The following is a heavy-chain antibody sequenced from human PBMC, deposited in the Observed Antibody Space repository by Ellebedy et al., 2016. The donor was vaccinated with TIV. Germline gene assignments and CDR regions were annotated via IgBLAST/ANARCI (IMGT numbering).Heavy chain of an antibody. CDR2: IFYSGST. V-gene: IGHV4-59*01. Sequence: MPSETLSLTCTVSGASLRSYYWSWIRQPPGKGLEWLGSIFYSGSTNSNPSLKSRVTISVDSSKGQFSLKLSSVTAADTAVYYCARGTGSYRSGAFGIWGQGTVVTVSS. D-gene: IGHD1-26*01. CDR1: GASLRSYY. J-gene: IGHJ3*02. CDR3: ARGTGSYRSGAFGI.